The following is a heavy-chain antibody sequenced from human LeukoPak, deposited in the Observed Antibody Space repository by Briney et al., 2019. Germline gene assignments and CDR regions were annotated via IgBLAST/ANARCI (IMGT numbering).Heavy chain of an antibody. CDR1: GGSISSSSYY. J-gene: IGHJ3*02. Sequence: SETLSLTCTVSGGSISSSSYYWGWIRQPPGKGLEWIGSIYYSGSTYYNPSLKSRVTISVDTSKNQYSLKLSSVTAADTAVYYCARDGSLLLWFGGDAFDIWGQGTMVTVSS. V-gene: IGHV4-39*07. CDR2: IYYSGST. D-gene: IGHD3-10*01. CDR3: ARDGSLLLWFGGDAFDI.